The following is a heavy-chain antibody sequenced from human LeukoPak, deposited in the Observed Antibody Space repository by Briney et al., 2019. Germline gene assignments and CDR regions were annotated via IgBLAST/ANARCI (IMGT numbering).Heavy chain of an antibody. CDR2: IYSGGST. CDR3: ARDSSGYYSVYYYYGMDV. D-gene: IGHD3-22*01. CDR1: GFTVSNNY. V-gene: IGHV3-53*05. J-gene: IGHJ6*02. Sequence: GGSLRLSCAASGFTVSNNYMSWVRQAPGKGLEWIAVIYSGGSTFHADSVKGRFIISRDNSKNTLYLQMNSLRAEDTAVYYCARDSSGYYSVYYYYGMDVWGQGTTVTVSS.